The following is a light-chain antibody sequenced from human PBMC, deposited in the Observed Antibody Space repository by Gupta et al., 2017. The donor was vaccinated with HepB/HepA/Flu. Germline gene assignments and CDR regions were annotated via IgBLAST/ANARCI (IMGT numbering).Light chain of an antibody. CDR3: QQYYSTPLT. V-gene: IGKV4-1*01. CDR2: WAS. J-gene: IGKJ4*01. Sequence: AWYQQKPGQPPKLLIYWASTRESGVPDRFSGSGSGTDFTLTISSLQADDVAVYYCQQYYSTPLTFGGGTKVEIK.